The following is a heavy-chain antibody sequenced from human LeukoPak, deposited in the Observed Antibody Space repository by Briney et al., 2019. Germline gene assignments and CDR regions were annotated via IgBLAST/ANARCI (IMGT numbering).Heavy chain of an antibody. Sequence: GGSLRLSCAASGFTFSSYWMHWVRQAPGKGLVWVSRIMSDGRSTYADSVKGRFTISRDTAKNTLYLQMSSLRAEDTAVYYCARDSQFIGPLYWGQGTLVTVSS. CDR3: ARDSQFIGPLY. CDR2: IMSDGRST. V-gene: IGHV3-74*01. D-gene: IGHD5-24*01. J-gene: IGHJ4*02. CDR1: GFTFSSYW.